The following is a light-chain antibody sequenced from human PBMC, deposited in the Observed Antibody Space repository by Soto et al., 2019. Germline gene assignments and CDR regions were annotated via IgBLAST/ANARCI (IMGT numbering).Light chain of an antibody. V-gene: IGKV1-12*01. CDR3: LQHNSYPYT. CDR1: QGLSSW. Sequence: DIQMTQSPFSVSASVGDRVTITCRASQGLSSWLAWYQQKAGKAPKLLITAASTLHSGVPSRFSGSGSGTEFTLTISSLQPEDFGIYYCLQHNSYPYTFGPGTKVDIK. CDR2: AAS. J-gene: IGKJ2*01.